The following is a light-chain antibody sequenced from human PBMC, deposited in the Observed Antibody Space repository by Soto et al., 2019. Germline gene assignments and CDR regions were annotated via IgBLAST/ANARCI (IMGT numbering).Light chain of an antibody. CDR1: SSDVGGYNY. J-gene: IGLJ1*01. Sequence: QSALTQPASVSGSPGKSSTISCTGTSSDVGGYNYVSWYQHHPGKAPKLMIYEVSNRPSGVSNRFSGSKSGNTASLTISGLQAEDEADYYCSSYTSSSTPSVFGTGTKLTVL. CDR2: EVS. V-gene: IGLV2-14*01. CDR3: SSYTSSSTPSV.